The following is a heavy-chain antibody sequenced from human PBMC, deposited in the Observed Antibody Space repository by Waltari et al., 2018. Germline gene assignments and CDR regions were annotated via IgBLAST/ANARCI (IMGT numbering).Heavy chain of an antibody. Sequence: EVQLVASGGGLVNPGGSLRLSCAASGFPFSTFAINWVRQAPGTGLEWVSSISSTSSYIYYADSVKGRFTISRDNAKNSLYLQMNSLRADDTAVYYCARVGAIISLDYWGQGTLVTVSS. CDR1: GFPFSTFA. CDR2: ISSTSSYI. D-gene: IGHD3-16*01. CDR3: ARVGAIISLDY. V-gene: IGHV3-21*01. J-gene: IGHJ4*02.